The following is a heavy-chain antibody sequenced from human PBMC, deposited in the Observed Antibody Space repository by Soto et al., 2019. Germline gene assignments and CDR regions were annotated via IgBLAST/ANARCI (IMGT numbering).Heavy chain of an antibody. Sequence: GGSLRLSCAASGFTFDYYAMHWVRQAPGKGLEWVSLISWDGGSTYYADSVKGRFTISRDNSKNSLYLQMNSLRAEDTALYYCAKARDIVATGGMDVWGQGTTVTVSS. J-gene: IGHJ6*02. CDR1: GFTFDYYA. V-gene: IGHV3-43D*04. CDR3: AKARDIVATGGMDV. CDR2: ISWDGGST. D-gene: IGHD5-12*01.